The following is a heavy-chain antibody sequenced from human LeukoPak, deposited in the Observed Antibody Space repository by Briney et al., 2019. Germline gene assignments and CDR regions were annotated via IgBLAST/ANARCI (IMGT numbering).Heavy chain of an antibody. D-gene: IGHD1-26*01. Sequence: GGSLRLSCAASGFNFVSYSMTWVRQAPGKGLEWVSSISSSGNNVFYADSVKGRFTISRDNAKNSLYLQMDSLRAEDTALYFCARERKEWELLQDYWGQGTLVTVSS. V-gene: IGHV3-21*04. CDR1: GFNFVSYS. CDR3: ARERKEWELLQDY. CDR2: ISSSGNNV. J-gene: IGHJ4*02.